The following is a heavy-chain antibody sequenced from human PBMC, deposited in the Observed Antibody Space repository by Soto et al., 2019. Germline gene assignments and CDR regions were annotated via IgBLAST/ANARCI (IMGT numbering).Heavy chain of an antibody. CDR3: ARGKRQWLVVYYYGMDV. V-gene: IGHV4-34*01. J-gene: IGHJ6*02. CDR1: GGSFSGYY. D-gene: IGHD6-19*01. Sequence: SETLSLTCAVYGGSFSGYYWSWIRQPPGKGLEWIGEINHSGSTNYNPSLKSRVTISVDTSKNQFSLKLSSVTAADTAVYYCARGKRQWLVVYYYGMDVWGQGTTVT. CDR2: INHSGST.